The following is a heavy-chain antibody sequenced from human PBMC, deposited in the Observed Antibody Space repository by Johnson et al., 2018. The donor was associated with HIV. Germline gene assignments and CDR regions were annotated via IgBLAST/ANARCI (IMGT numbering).Heavy chain of an antibody. CDR2: ISGSGGST. CDR1: GFTFSSYA. J-gene: IGHJ3*01. CDR3: ARNRPVSYGYRGAFDF. Sequence: VQLVESGGGVVQPGGSLRLSCAASGFTFSSYAMSWVRQAPGKGLEWVSAISGSGGSTYYADSVQCRFTISRDNAMKSLYLQINSLRAEDTAVYYCARNRPVSYGYRGAFDFWGQGTMVTVST. V-gene: IGHV3-23*04. D-gene: IGHD5-18*01.